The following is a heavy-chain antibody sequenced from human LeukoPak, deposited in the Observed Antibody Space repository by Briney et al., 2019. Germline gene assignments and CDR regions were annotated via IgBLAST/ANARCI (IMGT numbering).Heavy chain of an antibody. D-gene: IGHD5-24*01. Sequence: GGSLRLSCAASGFTFSSYSINWVRQAPGKGLEWVSSISSSSSYIHYADSVKGRFTISRDNAKNSLYLQMNSLRAEDTAVYYCAGGRERDGYSIDYWGQGTLVTVSS. V-gene: IGHV3-21*01. CDR1: GFTFSSYS. J-gene: IGHJ4*02. CDR3: AGGRERDGYSIDY. CDR2: ISSSSSYI.